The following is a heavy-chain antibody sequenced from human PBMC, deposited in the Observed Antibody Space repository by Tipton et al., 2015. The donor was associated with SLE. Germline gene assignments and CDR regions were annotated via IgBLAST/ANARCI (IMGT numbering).Heavy chain of an antibody. J-gene: IGHJ4*02. CDR1: GVSINTGNYF. CDR3: ARDKTGGYYDFDY. CDR2: VYLSGNT. Sequence: TLSLTCTVSGVSINTGNYFWTWIRQPAGKGLEWIGRVYLSGNTDYNPSLKSRVTMSVDTSKSQFSLRLSSVTAADTAVYYCARDKTGGYYDFDYWGQGTLVTVSS. D-gene: IGHD5-12*01. V-gene: IGHV4-61*02.